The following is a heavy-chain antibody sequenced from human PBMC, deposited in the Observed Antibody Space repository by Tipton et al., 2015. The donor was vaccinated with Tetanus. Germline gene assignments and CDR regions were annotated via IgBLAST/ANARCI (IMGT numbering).Heavy chain of an antibody. D-gene: IGHD3-9*01. CDR2: ISQSGST. CDR1: GASISSGGYF. J-gene: IGHJ4*02. CDR3: ARRGGDFLTGYYDS. Sequence: TLSLTCTVSGASISSGGYFWSWIRQSPGKGLEWIGEISQSGSTKYNPSLKSRVTISVDTSKNQFSLKLSSVTAADTAIYYCARRGGDFLTGYYDSWGQGTPVIVSS. V-gene: IGHV4-30-2*06.